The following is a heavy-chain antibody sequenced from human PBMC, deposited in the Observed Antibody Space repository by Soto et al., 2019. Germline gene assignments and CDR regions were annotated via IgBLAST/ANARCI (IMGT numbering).Heavy chain of an antibody. CDR2: INPNSGGT. D-gene: IGHD6-25*01. CDR3: ARCTLYSSANWFDP. Sequence: ASVKVSCKASGYTFTGYYIHWVRQAPGQGLEWMGWINPNSGGTNYAQKFQGRVTMTRDTSISTAYMELSRLRSDDTAVYYCARCTLYSSANWFDPWGQGTLVTVS. V-gene: IGHV1-2*02. CDR1: GYTFTGYY. J-gene: IGHJ5*02.